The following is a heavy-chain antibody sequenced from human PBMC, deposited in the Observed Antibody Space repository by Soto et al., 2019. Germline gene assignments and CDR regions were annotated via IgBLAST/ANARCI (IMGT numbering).Heavy chain of an antibody. J-gene: IGHJ4*02. CDR2: MYYGGST. D-gene: IGHD5-12*01. CDR3: ARHSPHADIVHFDY. Sequence: SETLSLTCSVSGGSISSSSYYWGWIRQPPGKGLEWIGTMYYGGSTYYNPSLKSRVTISVDTSKNQFSLKLSSVTAADTAVYSCARHSPHADIVHFDYWGQGTLVTVSS. CDR1: GGSISSSSYY. V-gene: IGHV4-39*01.